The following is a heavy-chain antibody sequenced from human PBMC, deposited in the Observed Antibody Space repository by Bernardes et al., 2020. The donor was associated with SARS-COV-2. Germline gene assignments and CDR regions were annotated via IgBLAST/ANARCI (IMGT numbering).Heavy chain of an antibody. CDR3: AREVYYGSSGYYSPAFDI. D-gene: IGHD3-22*01. CDR2: INSDGSST. J-gene: IGHJ3*02. V-gene: IGHV3-74*01. CDR1: GFTFSSYW. Sequence: GGSLRLSCAASGFTFSSYWMHWVRQDPGKGLVWVSRINSDGSSTRYADSVKGRFTISRDNANNTLHLQMSSLRAEDTAVYYCAREVYYGSSGYYSPAFDIWGQGTMVTVSS.